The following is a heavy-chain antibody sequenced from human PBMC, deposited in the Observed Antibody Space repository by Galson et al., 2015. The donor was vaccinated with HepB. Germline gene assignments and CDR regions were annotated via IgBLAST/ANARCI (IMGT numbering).Heavy chain of an antibody. CDR3: ARASGLPETYYFDY. CDR1: GGSISSGGYS. CDR2: IYHSGST. V-gene: IGHV4-30-2*01. D-gene: IGHD5-12*01. Sequence: TLSLTCAVSGGSISSGGYSWSWIRQPPGKGLEWIGYIYHSGSTYYNPSLKSRVTISVDRSKNQFSLKLSSVTAADTAVYYCARASGLPETYYFDYWGQGTLVTVSS. J-gene: IGHJ4*02.